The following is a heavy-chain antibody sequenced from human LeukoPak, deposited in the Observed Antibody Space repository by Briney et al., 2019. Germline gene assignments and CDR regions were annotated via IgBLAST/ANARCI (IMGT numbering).Heavy chain of an antibody. J-gene: IGHJ4*02. V-gene: IGHV1-18*01. CDR3: ARDGGLLR. CDR2: ISTSTGDT. CDR1: GYSFILYG. Sequence: ASVKVSCKTSGYSFILYGISWVRQAPGQGPEWMGWISTSTGDTKYTQKFQGRVTLTTDTSTSTAYMELSSLRSDDTAVYYCARDGGLLRWGQGTLVTVSS. D-gene: IGHD3-10*01.